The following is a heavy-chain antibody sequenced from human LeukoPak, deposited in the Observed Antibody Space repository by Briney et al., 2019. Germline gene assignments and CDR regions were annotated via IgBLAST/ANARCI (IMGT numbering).Heavy chain of an antibody. D-gene: IGHD3-10*01. Sequence: GGSLRLSCAASGFTFDDYAMHWVRQAPGKGLEWVSLISWDGGSTYYADSVKGRFTISRDNSKNSLYLQMNSLRAEDTALYYCAKDPSGSGSYYGMDVWGKGTTVTVPS. CDR1: GFTFDDYA. V-gene: IGHV3-43D*04. J-gene: IGHJ6*04. CDR2: ISWDGGST. CDR3: AKDPSGSGSYYGMDV.